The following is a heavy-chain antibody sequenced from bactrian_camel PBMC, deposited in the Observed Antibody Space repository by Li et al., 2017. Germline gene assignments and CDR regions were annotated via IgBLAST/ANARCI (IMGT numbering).Heavy chain of an antibody. CDR1: GFPSPC. CDR3: ATKQSSWYKA. V-gene: IGHV3S53*01. D-gene: IGHD6*01. CDR2: IDSDGST. J-gene: IGHJ4*01. Sequence: VQLVESGGGSVQAGGSLRLSCVASGFPSPCMGWFRQAPGKEREGVATIDSDGSTKYADSVKVRFTISKDNAKRTLYLQMNSLRTEDTAIYYCATKQSSWYKAWGQGTQVTVS.